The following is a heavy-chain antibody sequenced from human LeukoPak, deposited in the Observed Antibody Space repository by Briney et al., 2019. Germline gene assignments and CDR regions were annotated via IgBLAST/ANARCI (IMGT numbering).Heavy chain of an antibody. CDR2: ISYDGSNK. CDR3: ARDVYSSSSGDFDY. J-gene: IGHJ4*02. V-gene: IGHV3-30-3*01. Sequence: GGSLRLSCAASGFTFSSYAMHWVRQAPGKGLEWVAVISYDGSNKYYADSVKGRFTISRDNSKNTLYLQMNSLRAEDTAVYYCARDVYSSSSGDFDYWGQGTLVTVSS. D-gene: IGHD6-6*01. CDR1: GFTFSSYA.